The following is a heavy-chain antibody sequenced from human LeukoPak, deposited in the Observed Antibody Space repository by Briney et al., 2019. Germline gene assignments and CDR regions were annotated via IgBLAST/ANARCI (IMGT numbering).Heavy chain of an antibody. D-gene: IGHD5-12*01. CDR2: ISSSSSTI. CDR3: VRGGYDYPDY. V-gene: IGHV3-48*04. CDR1: GFTFSSYS. J-gene: IGHJ4*02. Sequence: GGSLRLSCAASGFTFSSYSMNWVRQAPGKGLEWVSYISSSSSTIYYADPVKGRFTISRDNAKNSLYLQMNSLRAEDTAVYYCVRGGYDYPDYWGQGTLVTVSS.